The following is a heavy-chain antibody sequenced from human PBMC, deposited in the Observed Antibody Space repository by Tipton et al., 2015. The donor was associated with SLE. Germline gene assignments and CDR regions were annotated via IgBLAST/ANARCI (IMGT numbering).Heavy chain of an antibody. CDR2: IYYSGST. V-gene: IGHV4-31*03. CDR3: AAAGVASPGPWSYFDS. J-gene: IGHJ4*02. CDR1: GGSISSGGYY. Sequence: TLSLTCTVSGGSISSGGYYWSWIRQHPGKGLEWIGYIYYSGSTYYNPSLKSRVTISVDTSKNQFSLKLSSVTAADTAVYYCAAAGVASPGPWSYFDSWGQGILVTVSS. D-gene: IGHD6-13*01.